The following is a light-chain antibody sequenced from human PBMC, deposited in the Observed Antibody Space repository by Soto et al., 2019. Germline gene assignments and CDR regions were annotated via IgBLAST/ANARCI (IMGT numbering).Light chain of an antibody. Sequence: QSVLTQPPSVSGAPGQRVTISCTGSSSNIGAGYDVHWYKQLPGTAPKLLIYGNNNRPSGVPDRFSGSKSGTSASLAITGLQTEDEADYYCQSYDSSLNSRVFGGGTKLTVL. CDR3: QSYDSSLNSRV. V-gene: IGLV1-40*01. CDR2: GNN. CDR1: SSNIGAGYD. J-gene: IGLJ3*02.